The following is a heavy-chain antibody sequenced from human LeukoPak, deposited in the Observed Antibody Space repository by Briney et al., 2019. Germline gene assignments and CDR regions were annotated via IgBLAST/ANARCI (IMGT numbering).Heavy chain of an antibody. CDR2: ISWDGGSR. J-gene: IGHJ4*02. CDR3: AKESDGGSFDIDY. CDR1: GFTFDDYT. V-gene: IGHV3-43*01. Sequence: PGGSLRLSCAASGFTFDDYTTHWVRQAPGKGLEWVSLISWDGGSRYYADSVKGRFTISRDNSKNSLYLQMDSLRIEDTALYYCAKESDGGSFDIDYWGQGTLVTVSS. D-gene: IGHD1-26*01.